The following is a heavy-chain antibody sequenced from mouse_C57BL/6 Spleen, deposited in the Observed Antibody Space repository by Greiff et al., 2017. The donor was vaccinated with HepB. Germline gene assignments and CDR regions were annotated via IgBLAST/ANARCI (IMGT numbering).Heavy chain of an antibody. CDR3: AISRAVVADYAMDY. J-gene: IGHJ4*01. V-gene: IGHV1-74*01. D-gene: IGHD1-1*01. CDR1: GYTFPSYW. CDR2: IHPSDSDT. Sequence: KESCKASGYTFPSYWMHWVKQRPGQGLEWIGRIHPSDSDTNYNQKFKGKATLTVDKSSSTAYMQLSSLTSEDSAVYYCAISRAVVADYAMDYWGQGTSVTVSS.